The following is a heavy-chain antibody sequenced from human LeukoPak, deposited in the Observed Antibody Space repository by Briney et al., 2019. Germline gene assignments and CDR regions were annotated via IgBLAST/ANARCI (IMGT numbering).Heavy chain of an antibody. CDR2: IYYSGST. CDR3: ARLGRTTGDAFDI. V-gene: IGHV4-59*08. J-gene: IGHJ3*02. D-gene: IGHD4-17*01. Sequence: PSETLSLTCTVSGGSLSGYYWSWIRQPPGKGLEWIGYIYYSGSTNYNPSLKSRVTISVDTSKNQFSLKLSSVTAADTAVYYCARLGRTTGDAFDIWGQGTMVTVSS. CDR1: GGSLSGYY.